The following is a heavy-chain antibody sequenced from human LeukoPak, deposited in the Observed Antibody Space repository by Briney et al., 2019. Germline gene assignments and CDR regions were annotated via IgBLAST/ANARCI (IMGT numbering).Heavy chain of an antibody. CDR3: AREGTMVRGAGSVDY. CDR1: GGSISSGDYY. J-gene: IGHJ4*02. V-gene: IGHV4-30-4*02. Sequence: SETLSLTCTVSGGSISSGDYYWSWIRQPPGKGLEWIGYIYYSGSTYYNPSLKSRVTISVDTSKNQFSLKLSSVTAADTAVYYCAREGTMVRGAGSVDYWGQGTLSPSPQ. D-gene: IGHD3-10*01. CDR2: IYYSGST.